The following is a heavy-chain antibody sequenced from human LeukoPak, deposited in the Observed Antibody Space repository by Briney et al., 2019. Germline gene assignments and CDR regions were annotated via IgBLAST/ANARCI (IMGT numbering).Heavy chain of an antibody. Sequence: QPGGSLRLSCAASGFTFSSYAMHWVRQAPGKGLEWVAVISYDGSNKYYADSVKGRFTISRDNSKNTLYLQMNSLRAEDTAVYYCASAHCGGDCYSGPSFDYWGQGTLVTVSS. J-gene: IGHJ4*02. CDR2: ISYDGSNK. V-gene: IGHV3-30-3*01. CDR1: GFTFSSYA. D-gene: IGHD2-21*02. CDR3: ASAHCGGDCYSGPSFDY.